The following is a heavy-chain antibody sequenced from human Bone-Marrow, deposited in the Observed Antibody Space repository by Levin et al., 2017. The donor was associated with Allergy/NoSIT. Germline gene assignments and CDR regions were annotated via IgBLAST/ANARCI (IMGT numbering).Heavy chain of an antibody. J-gene: IGHJ4*02. CDR3: ARERKRGVAALFDF. CDR2: IYYSGST. V-gene: IGHV4-39*07. Sequence: PGGSLRLSCTVSGDSVNNDNYYWGWVRQPPGKGLEWIGSIYYSGSTYSNPALNRRVTISLDTSRNQFSLRLISVTAADTAVYYCARERKRGVAALFDFWGQGSLVTVSS. CDR1: GDSVNNDNYY. D-gene: IGHD6-19*01.